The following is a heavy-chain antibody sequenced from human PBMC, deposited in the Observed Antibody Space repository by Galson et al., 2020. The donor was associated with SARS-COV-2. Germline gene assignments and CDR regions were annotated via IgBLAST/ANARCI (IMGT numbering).Heavy chain of an antibody. CDR3: ALRQVTIFGVVIARDAFDI. V-gene: IGHV4-31*03. CDR2: IYYSGST. D-gene: IGHD3-3*01. Sequence: SQTLSLTCTVSGGSISSGGYYWSWIRQHPGKGLEWIGYIYYSGSTYYNPSLKSRVTISVDTSKNQFSLKLSSVTAADTAVYYCALRQVTIFGVVIARDAFDIWGQGTMVTVSS. J-gene: IGHJ3*02. CDR1: GGSISSGGYY.